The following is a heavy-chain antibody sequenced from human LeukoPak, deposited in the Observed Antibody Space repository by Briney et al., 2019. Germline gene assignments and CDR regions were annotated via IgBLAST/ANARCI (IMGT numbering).Heavy chain of an antibody. J-gene: IGHJ6*02. V-gene: IGHV4-59*01. D-gene: IGHD2-2*01. CDR3: AGVIGVVVPAAISPPINYYYGMDV. CDR1: GGSISSYY. CDR2: IYYSGST. Sequence: SETLSLTCTVSGGSISSYYWSWIRQPPGKGLEWIGYIYYSGSTNYNPSLKSRVTISVDTSKNQFSLKLSSVTAADTAVYYCAGVIGVVVPAAISPPINYYYGMDVWGQGTTVTVSS.